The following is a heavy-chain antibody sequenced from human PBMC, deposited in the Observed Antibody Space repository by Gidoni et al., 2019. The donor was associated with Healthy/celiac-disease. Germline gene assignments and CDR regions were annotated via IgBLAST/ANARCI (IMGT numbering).Heavy chain of an antibody. Sequence: QVQLVESGGGVVQPGRSLRLSCAASGFTFSSYGMHWVRQAPGKGLEWVAVISYDGSNKYYADSVKGRFTISRDNSKNTLYLQMNSLRAEDTAVYYCARDGGSSWNWYFDLWGRGTLVTVSS. CDR1: GFTFSSYG. V-gene: IGHV3-30*03. D-gene: IGHD6-13*01. J-gene: IGHJ2*01. CDR3: ARDGGSSWNWYFDL. CDR2: ISYDGSNK.